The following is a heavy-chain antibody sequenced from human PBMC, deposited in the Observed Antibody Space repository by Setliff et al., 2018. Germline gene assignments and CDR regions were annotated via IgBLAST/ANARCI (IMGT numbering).Heavy chain of an antibody. D-gene: IGHD2-2*01. J-gene: IGHJ4*02. Sequence: PGESLKISCKASGYSFASYWIAWVRQMPGKGLEWMGVIYPGDSDTRYSPSFQGQVTISADKSISTAYLQWNSLQASDTAMYYCARQGCSSTSCHSMDYWGQGTLVTVSS. CDR1: GYSFASYW. V-gene: IGHV5-51*01. CDR2: IYPGDSDT. CDR3: ARQGCSSTSCHSMDY.